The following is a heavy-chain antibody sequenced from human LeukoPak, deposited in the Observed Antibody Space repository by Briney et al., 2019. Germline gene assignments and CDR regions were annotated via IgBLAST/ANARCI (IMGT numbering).Heavy chain of an antibody. V-gene: IGHV3-11*01. CDR1: GFTLSDYY. D-gene: IGHD2/OR15-2a*01. CDR2: IRGTGTTI. Sequence: TGGSLRLSCAASGFTLSDYYISWVRQAPGKGLEWVSFIRGTGTTIYYADSVKGRFTISRDTAKHSVDLQMNGLRPEDTVVYYCVRVQNSYFDFWGQGTLVTVSS. CDR3: VRVQNSYFDF. J-gene: IGHJ4*02.